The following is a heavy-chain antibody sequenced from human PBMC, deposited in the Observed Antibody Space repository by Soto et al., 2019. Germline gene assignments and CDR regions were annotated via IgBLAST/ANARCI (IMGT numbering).Heavy chain of an antibody. D-gene: IGHD3-16*01. V-gene: IGHV1-3*01. J-gene: IGHJ5*02. Sequence: ASVKVSCKASGYTFTSYAMHWVRQAPGQRLEWMGWINAGNGNTKYSQKFQGRVTITRDTSASTAYMELSSLRSEDTAVYYCARVIGGLYNWFDPWGQGTLVTVSS. CDR3: ARVIGGLYNWFDP. CDR1: GYTFTSYA. CDR2: INAGNGNT.